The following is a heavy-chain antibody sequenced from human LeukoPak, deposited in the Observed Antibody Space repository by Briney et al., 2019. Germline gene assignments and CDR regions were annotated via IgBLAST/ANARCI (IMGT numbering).Heavy chain of an antibody. CDR1: GFTFSSYS. J-gene: IGHJ4*02. V-gene: IGHV3-21*01. D-gene: IGHD4-17*01. Sequence: GGSLRLSCAASGFTFSSYSMNWVRQAPGKGLEWVSSIGSSSSYIYYADSVKGRFTISRDNAKNSLYLQMNSLRAEDTAVYYCARGIMTTVTSNSYWGQGTLVTVSS. CDR3: ARGIMTTVTSNSY. CDR2: IGSSSSYI.